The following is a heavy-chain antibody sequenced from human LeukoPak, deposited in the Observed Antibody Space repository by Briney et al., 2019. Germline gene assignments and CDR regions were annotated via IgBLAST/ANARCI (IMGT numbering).Heavy chain of an antibody. D-gene: IGHD6-13*01. J-gene: IGHJ4*02. Sequence: SETLSLTCTVSGGSIRNYYWSWIRQSAEKGLEWIGRVYTSGTTNYNPSLKSRVTMSIDTSKNRFSLKLASVTAADTAVYYCARDYTAAAGTGPYYFDYWGQGTLVTASS. CDR2: VYTSGTT. CDR1: GGSIRNYY. V-gene: IGHV4-4*07. CDR3: ARDYTAAAGTGPYYFDY.